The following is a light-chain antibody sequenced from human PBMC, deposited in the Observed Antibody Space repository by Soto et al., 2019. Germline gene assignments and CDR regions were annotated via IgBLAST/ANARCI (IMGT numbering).Light chain of an antibody. CDR3: VSFASHTTYV. V-gene: IGLV2-14*03. CDR1: SSDFGVSNF. CDR2: DVA. J-gene: IGLJ1*01. Sequence: QSALTQPASVSASPGQSITISCTGTSSDFGVSNFVSWYQQHPGKPPKLIIYDVATRPSGVSNRFSVSKSVSTASLIISRLQTEDEADYYCVSFASHTTYVFVSGTKVTVL.